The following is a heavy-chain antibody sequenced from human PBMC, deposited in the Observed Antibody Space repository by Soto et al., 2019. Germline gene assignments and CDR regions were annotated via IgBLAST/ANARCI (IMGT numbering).Heavy chain of an antibody. D-gene: IGHD1-7*01. J-gene: IGHJ5*02. Sequence: QVQLRQSGPGLVKPSGTLSLSCAVSGGSISSTNWWSWVRQSPGKGLEWIGEMYHSGSPTYNPSLRGQVPMSVDKPNNPFSLRLRYVTAAASAVHYCATLPPRMELAVLSIPTWGQGTLVTVSA. CDR1: GGSISSTNW. CDR3: ATLPPRMELAVLSIPT. CDR2: MYHSGSP. V-gene: IGHV4-4*02.